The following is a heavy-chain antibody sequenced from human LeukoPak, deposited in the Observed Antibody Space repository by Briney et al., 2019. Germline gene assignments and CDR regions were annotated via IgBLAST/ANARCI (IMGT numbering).Heavy chain of an antibody. CDR2: ISGSDGIT. V-gene: IGHV3-23*01. D-gene: IGHD2-21*02. J-gene: IGHJ6*02. CDR3: AKVPRKYGDNELPYGMDV. Sequence: GGSLRLSCAASGFMFSSYAMNWVRQAPGKGLEWVSGISGSDGITNYVDSVRGRSTIFRDNSKSTLYLQMNSLRIEDTAVYYCAKVPRKYGDNELPYGMDVWGQGTTVTVSS. CDR1: GFMFSSYA.